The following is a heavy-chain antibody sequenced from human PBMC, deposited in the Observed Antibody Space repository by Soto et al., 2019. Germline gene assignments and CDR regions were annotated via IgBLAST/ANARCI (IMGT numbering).Heavy chain of an antibody. D-gene: IGHD1-7*01. CDR1: GFTFSSYS. J-gene: IGHJ6*02. Sequence: GGSLRLSCAASGFTFSSYSMNWVRQAPGKGLEWVSSISSSSSYIYYADSVKGRFTISRDNAKNSLYLQMNSLRAEDTAVYYCARDASELELRRGGYYYYYGMDVWGQGTTVTVSS. CDR2: ISSSSSYI. CDR3: ARDASELELRRGGYYYYYGMDV. V-gene: IGHV3-21*01.